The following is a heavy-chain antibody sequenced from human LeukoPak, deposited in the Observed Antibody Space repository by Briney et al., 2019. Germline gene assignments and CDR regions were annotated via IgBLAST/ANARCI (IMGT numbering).Heavy chain of an antibody. V-gene: IGHV3-48*03. CDR1: GFTFSSFA. D-gene: IGHD4-17*01. CDR2: ISSSGSTI. CDR3: ARYYGDYAGFDY. J-gene: IGHJ4*02. Sequence: GGSLRLSCAASGFTFSSFAMSWVRQAPGKGLEWVSYISSSGSTIYYADSVKGRFTISRDNAKNSLYLQMNSLRAEDTAVYYCARYYGDYAGFDYWGQGTLVTVSS.